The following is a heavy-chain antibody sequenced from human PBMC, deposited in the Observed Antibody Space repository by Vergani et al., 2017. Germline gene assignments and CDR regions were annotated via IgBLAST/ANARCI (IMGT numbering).Heavy chain of an antibody. V-gene: IGHV3-30-3*01. CDR1: GFTFSSYA. CDR3: ARVDIVVVPTAIPYYYYYMDV. CDR2: ISYDGSNK. J-gene: IGHJ6*03. D-gene: IGHD2-2*03. Sequence: QVQLVESGGGVVQPGRSLRLSCAASGFTFSSYAMHWVRQAPGKGLEWVAVISYDGSNKYYADSVKGRFTISRDNSKNTLYLQMNSLRAEDTAVYYCARVDIVVVPTAIPYYYYYMDVWGKGTTVTVSS.